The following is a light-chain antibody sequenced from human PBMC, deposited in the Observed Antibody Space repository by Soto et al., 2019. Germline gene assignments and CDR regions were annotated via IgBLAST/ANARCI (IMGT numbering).Light chain of an antibody. CDR3: QQYDPYSRS. CDR2: EGT. Sequence: DIQMTESPSALSASVGDRVTITCRASQSVSTWLAWYRQKPGEAPKLLIYEGTNLERGVPSRFSGSGSGTEVTPASSSLQPDDFATFYCQQYDPYSRSFGQGTKVEVK. V-gene: IGKV1-5*03. CDR1: QSVSTW. J-gene: IGKJ1*01.